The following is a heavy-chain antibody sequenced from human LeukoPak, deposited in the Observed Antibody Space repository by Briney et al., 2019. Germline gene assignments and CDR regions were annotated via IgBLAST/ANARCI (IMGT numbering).Heavy chain of an antibody. J-gene: IGHJ6*02. CDR3: PTVPTLRFFEAPRGYGLER. D-gene: IGHD3-3*01. CDR2: FDPEDGET. Sequence: ASVKVSCKVSGYTLTELSMHWVRQAPGKGLEWMGGFDPEDGETIYAQKFQGRVTMTEDTSTDTAYMELSSLRSEDTAVYYCPTVPTLRFFEAPRGYGLERRGQGTTVTVSS. CDR1: GYTLTELS. V-gene: IGHV1-24*01.